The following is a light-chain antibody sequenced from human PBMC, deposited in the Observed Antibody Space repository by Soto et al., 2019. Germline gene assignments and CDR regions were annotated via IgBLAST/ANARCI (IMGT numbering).Light chain of an antibody. V-gene: IGKV1-5*03. CDR3: QQYNSYSWT. J-gene: IGKJ1*01. Sequence: DIPMTQSPSTLSASVGDRVTITCRASQSISSWLAWYQQKPGKAPKLLIYKASRLASGVPSRFSGSGSGTEFTLTISRLQPDDFATYYCQQYNSYSWTFGQGTKVEIK. CDR1: QSISSW. CDR2: KAS.